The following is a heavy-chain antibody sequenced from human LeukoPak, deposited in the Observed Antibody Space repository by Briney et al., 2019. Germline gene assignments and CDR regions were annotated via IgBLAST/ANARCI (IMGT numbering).Heavy chain of an antibody. Sequence: SETLSLTCTVSGGSISSGDYYWSWIRQPPGKGLEWIGYIYYSGGTYYNPSLKSRVTISVDTSKNQFSLKLSSVTAADTAVYYCASELVVVPAAITAGFDPWGQGTLVTVSS. CDR3: ASELVVVPAAITAGFDP. V-gene: IGHV4-30-4*01. CDR1: GGSISSGDYY. CDR2: IYYSGGT. D-gene: IGHD2-2*01. J-gene: IGHJ5*02.